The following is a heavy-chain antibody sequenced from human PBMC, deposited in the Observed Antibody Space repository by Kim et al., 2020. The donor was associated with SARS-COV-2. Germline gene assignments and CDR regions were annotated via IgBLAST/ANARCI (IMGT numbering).Heavy chain of an antibody. CDR3: AREGDLYSSGKDAFYNW. CDR2: IKQDGNQK. CDR1: GFTFSSYW. V-gene: IGHV3-7*01. J-gene: IGHJ5*01. Sequence: GGSLRLSCAASGFTFSSYWMTWVRQAPGKGLEWVSNIKQDGNQKYYVDSVKGRFTISRDNAKNTLYLQMNSLRAEDTAVYYCAREGDLYSSGKDAFYNW. D-gene: IGHD6-19*01.